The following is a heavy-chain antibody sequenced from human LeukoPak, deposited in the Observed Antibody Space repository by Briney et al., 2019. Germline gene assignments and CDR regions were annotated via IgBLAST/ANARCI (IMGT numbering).Heavy chain of an antibody. J-gene: IGHJ4*02. Sequence: AGGSLRLSCAASGFTSSNYAMSWVRQAPGKGLEWVSAISGSGGSTYYADSVKGRFTISRDNSKLYLQMNSLRAEDTAVYYCAKDRAYCSGGSCYYSGFDYWGQGTLVTVSS. CDR2: ISGSGGST. CDR3: AKDRAYCSGGSCYYSGFDY. V-gene: IGHV3-23*01. D-gene: IGHD2-15*01. CDR1: GFTSSNYA.